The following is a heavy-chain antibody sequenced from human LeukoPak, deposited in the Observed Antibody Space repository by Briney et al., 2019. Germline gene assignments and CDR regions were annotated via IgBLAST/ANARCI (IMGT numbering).Heavy chain of an antibody. Sequence: SGTLSLTCTVSGGSISSGNWWSWVRQPPGKGLEWIGEIYHGGSTNYNPSLESRVTISVDRSKNQFSLKLSSLTAADTAVYYCARAIGSDRYSFDCWGQGTLVTVSS. CDR2: IYHGGST. CDR1: GGSISSGNW. V-gene: IGHV4-4*02. D-gene: IGHD6-19*01. CDR3: ARAIGSDRYSFDC. J-gene: IGHJ4*02.